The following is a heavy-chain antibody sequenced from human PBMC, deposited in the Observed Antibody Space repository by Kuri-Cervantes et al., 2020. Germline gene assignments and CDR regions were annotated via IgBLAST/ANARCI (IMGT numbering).Heavy chain of an antibody. J-gene: IGHJ4*02. CDR2: ISWDGGST. D-gene: IGHD2-15*01. CDR3: AKDALYCSGGSCYSFGGFDY. V-gene: IGHV3-43*01. Sequence: GGSLRLSCAASGFTFDDYTMHWVRQAPGKGLEWVSLISWDGGSTYYADSVKGRFTISRDNSKNSLYLQMNSLRTEDTALYYCAKDALYCSGGSCYSFGGFDYWGQGTLVTVSS. CDR1: GFTFDDYT.